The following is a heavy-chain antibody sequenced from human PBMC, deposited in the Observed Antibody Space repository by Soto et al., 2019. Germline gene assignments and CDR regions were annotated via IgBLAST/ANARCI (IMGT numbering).Heavy chain of an antibody. CDR3: ARESYYYDSSGYYHYFDY. J-gene: IGHJ4*02. V-gene: IGHV4-31*03. CDR1: GGSISSGGYY. D-gene: IGHD3-22*01. Sequence: SETLSLTCTVSGGSISSGGYYWSWIRQHPGKGLEWIGYIYYSGSTYYNPSLKSRVTISVDTSKNQFSLKLSSVTAADTAVYYCARESYYYDSSGYYHYFDYWGQGTLVTVSS. CDR2: IYYSGST.